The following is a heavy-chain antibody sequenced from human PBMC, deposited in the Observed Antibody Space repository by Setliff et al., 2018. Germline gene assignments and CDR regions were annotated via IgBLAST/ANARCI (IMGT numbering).Heavy chain of an antibody. CDR2: IIPIFGTA. D-gene: IGHD2-15*01. Sequence: ASVKVSCKASGGTFSSYAISWVRQAPGQGLEWMGGIIPIFGTANYAQKFQGRVTITADESTSTAYMELSSLRSEDTAVYYCARASDCSGGSCYSVWAYWGQGTLVTVSS. J-gene: IGHJ4*02. CDR1: GGTFSSYA. CDR3: ARASDCSGGSCYSVWAY. V-gene: IGHV1-69*13.